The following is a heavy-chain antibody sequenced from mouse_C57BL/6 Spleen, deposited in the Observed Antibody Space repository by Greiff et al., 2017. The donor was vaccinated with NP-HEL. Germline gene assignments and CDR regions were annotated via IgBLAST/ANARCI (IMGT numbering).Heavy chain of an antibody. CDR2: IYPGDGDT. D-gene: IGHD2-4*01. V-gene: IGHV1-82*01. Sequence: QVQLQQSGPELVKPGASVKISCKASGYAFSSSWMNWVKQRPGKGLEWIGRIYPGDGDTNYNGKFKGKATLTADKSPSTAYMQLSSLTSEDSAVYFCARCDYEYYYAMDYWGQGTSVTVSS. J-gene: IGHJ4*01. CDR3: ARCDYEYYYAMDY. CDR1: GYAFSSSW.